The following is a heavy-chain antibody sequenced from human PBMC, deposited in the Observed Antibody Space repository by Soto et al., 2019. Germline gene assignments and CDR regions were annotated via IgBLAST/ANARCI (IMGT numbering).Heavy chain of an antibody. CDR2: INAGNGNT. J-gene: IGHJ5*02. D-gene: IGHD6-19*01. CDR1: GYTFTSYA. Sequence: GASVKVSCKASGYTFTSYAMHWVRQAPGQRLEWMGWINAGNGNTKYSQKFQGRVTITRDTSASTAYMELSSLRSEDAAVYYCARGSIAVAGTLVDPWGQGTLVTVSS. CDR3: ARGSIAVAGTLVDP. V-gene: IGHV1-3*01.